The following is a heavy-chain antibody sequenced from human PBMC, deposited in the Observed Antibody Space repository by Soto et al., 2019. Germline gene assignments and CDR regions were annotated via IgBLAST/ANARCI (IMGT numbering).Heavy chain of an antibody. CDR1: GGTFSSYA. CDR3: ARVREYYDCSGYITTYNWFDP. Sequence: QVQLVQSGAEVKKPGSSVKVSCKASGGTFSSYAISWVRQAPGQGLEWMGGIIPILGTANYAQKFQGRVTITADESTSTAYMELSSLRSEDPAVYYCARVREYYDCSGYITTYNWFDPWGQGTLVTVSS. J-gene: IGHJ5*02. CDR2: IIPILGTA. V-gene: IGHV1-69*01. D-gene: IGHD3-22*01.